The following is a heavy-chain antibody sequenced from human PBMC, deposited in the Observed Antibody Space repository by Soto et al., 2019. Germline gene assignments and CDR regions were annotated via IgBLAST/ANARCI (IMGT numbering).Heavy chain of an antibody. D-gene: IGHD3-3*01. CDR3: ASAGLSYDFWSGSNWSDP. CDR2: IYYSGST. V-gene: IGHV4-59*01. CDR1: GGSISSYY. Sequence: TSETLSLTCTVSGGSISSYYWSWIRQPPGKGLEWIGYIYYSGSTNYNPSLKSRVTISVDTSKNQFSLKLSSVTAADTAVYYCASAGLSYDFWSGSNWSDPWGQGTLVTVSS. J-gene: IGHJ5*02.